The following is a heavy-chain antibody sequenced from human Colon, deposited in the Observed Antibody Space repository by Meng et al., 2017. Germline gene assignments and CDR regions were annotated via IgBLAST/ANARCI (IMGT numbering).Heavy chain of an antibody. CDR2: IHHGRGT. CDR1: GDSSTYDNW. D-gene: IGHD3-22*01. Sequence: QEACYGLGHRSGTRVLYWPVSGDSSTYDNWWSWLRQPPGQGLEGIVEIHHGRGTNSNPALRSRVTFSLDTSRTPLSLTLTPVTAADTAVYYCARNGFYSLGYWGPGALVTVSS. V-gene: IGHV4-4*02. J-gene: IGHJ4*02. CDR3: ARNGFYSLGY.